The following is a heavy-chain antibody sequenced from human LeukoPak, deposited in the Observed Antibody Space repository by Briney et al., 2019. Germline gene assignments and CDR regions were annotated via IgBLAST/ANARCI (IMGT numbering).Heavy chain of an antibody. D-gene: IGHD1-1*01. Sequence: RSGGSLRLSCAASGLTFSSYDIHWIRQGPGKGLEWVSSIGASGDTYYSGSVKGRFTISRENAKKSVYLQMSSLSAEDRAVYFCVLGAYWNDDKNAFHIWGPGTMVTVSS. CDR3: VLGAYWNDDKNAFHI. V-gene: IGHV3-13*04. CDR1: GLTFSSYD. CDR2: IGASGDT. J-gene: IGHJ3*02.